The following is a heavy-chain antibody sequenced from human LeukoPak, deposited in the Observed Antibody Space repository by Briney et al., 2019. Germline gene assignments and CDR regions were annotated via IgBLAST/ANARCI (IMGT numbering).Heavy chain of an antibody. Sequence: PGGSFRLSCVASGFTFSSFSLNWVRKAPGKGLEWVSYISWSSDTMDYADSVQGRFTISRDNAKNSLYLQMNSLRDEDTAVYYCTRDLVEYVSGRYHYHGMDVWGQGTTVTVSS. J-gene: IGHJ6*02. CDR1: GFTFSSFS. D-gene: IGHD3-10*01. V-gene: IGHV3-48*02. CDR2: ISWSSDTM. CDR3: TRDLVEYVSGRYHYHGMDV.